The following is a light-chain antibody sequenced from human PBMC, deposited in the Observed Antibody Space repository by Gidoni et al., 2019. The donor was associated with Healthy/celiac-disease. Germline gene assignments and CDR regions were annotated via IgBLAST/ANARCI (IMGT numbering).Light chain of an antibody. CDR3: AAWDDSLNGYV. CDR1: SSNNGSNT. V-gene: IGLV1-44*01. J-gene: IGLJ1*01. Sequence: QSVLTQPPSASGTPGQRVTISCSGSSSNNGSNTVNWYQQLPGTAPKLLIYSNNQRPSGVPDRFSGSKSGTSAYLAISGLQSEDEADYYCAAWDDSLNGYVFGTGTKVTVL. CDR2: SNN.